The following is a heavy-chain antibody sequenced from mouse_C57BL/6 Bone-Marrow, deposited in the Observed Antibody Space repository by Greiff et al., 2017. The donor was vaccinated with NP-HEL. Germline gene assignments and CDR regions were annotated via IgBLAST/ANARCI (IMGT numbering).Heavy chain of an antibody. CDR3: ARRGYGNPDCFDY. V-gene: IGHV1-61*01. J-gene: IGHJ2*01. CDR2: IYPSDSET. D-gene: IGHD1-1*01. Sequence: QVQLQQPGAELVRPGSSVKLSCKASGYTFTSYWMDWVKQRPGQGLEWIGNIYPSDSETHYNQKFKDKATLTVDKSSSTAYMQLSSLTSEDSAVYYGARRGYGNPDCFDYWGQGTTLTVSS. CDR1: GYTFTSYW.